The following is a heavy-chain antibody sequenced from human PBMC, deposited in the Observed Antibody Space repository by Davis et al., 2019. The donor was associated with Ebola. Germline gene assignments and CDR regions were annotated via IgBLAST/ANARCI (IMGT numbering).Heavy chain of an antibody. D-gene: IGHD3-3*01. CDR2: IRSKANSYAT. Sequence: GGSLRLSCAASGFTFSGSAMHWVRQASGKGLEWVGRIRSKANSYATAYAASVKGRFTISRDDSKNTAYLQMNSLRAEDTAVYYCARDDTYYDFWSGYRSSTFDYWGQGTLVTVSS. CDR3: ARDDTYYDFWSGYRSSTFDY. V-gene: IGHV3-73*01. CDR1: GFTFSGSA. J-gene: IGHJ4*02.